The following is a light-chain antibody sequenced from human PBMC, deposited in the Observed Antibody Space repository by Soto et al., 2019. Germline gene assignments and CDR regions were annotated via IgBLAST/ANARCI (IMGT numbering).Light chain of an antibody. Sequence: EIVLTQSPGTLSLSPGEGATLSCRASQSVSSSYLAWYQLKPGQAPRLLIYGASIRATGTPDRFSGSGSETDFTLTISRLEPEDFAVYYCQQYGRSPPYTFGQGTKVDIK. V-gene: IGKV3-20*01. CDR2: GAS. J-gene: IGKJ2*01. CDR1: QSVSSSY. CDR3: QQYGRSPPYT.